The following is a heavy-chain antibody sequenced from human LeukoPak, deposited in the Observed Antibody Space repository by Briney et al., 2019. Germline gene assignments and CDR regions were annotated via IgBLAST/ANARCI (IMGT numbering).Heavy chain of an antibody. CDR3: ARGGRPFEY. CDR1: GFTFNSYT. V-gene: IGHV3-48*02. Sequence: AGGSLRLSCAASGFTFNSYTMSWVRQAPGKGLEWVSFISGISTTIYYADSLKGRFTVSRDNSKNSLYLQMDSLRDEDTAVYFGARGGRPFEYWGQGALVTVSS. J-gene: IGHJ4*02. CDR2: ISGISTTI.